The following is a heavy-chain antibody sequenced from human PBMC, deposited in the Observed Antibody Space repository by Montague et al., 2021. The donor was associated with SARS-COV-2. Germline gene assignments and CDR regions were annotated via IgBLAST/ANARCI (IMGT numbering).Heavy chain of an antibody. D-gene: IGHD3-22*01. CDR1: GGSFGDDH. CDR2: IKQSGRT. Sequence: SETRSPTCAVYGGSFGDDHWSWIRQPPGKGLEWIGDIKQSGRTNYNPSLKSRVTISVDTSKNQFSLKLTSVTAADTAVYFCARGHLSVSMIVVVFTSASYYFDYWGQGAQVTVSS. CDR3: ARGHLSVSMIVVVFTSASYYFDY. V-gene: IGHV4-34*01. J-gene: IGHJ4*02.